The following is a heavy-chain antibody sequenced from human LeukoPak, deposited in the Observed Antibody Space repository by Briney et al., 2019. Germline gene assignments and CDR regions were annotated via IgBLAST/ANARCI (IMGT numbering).Heavy chain of an antibody. V-gene: IGHV1-2*02. CDR1: GYTLTVYY. D-gene: IGHD3-10*01. J-gene: IGHJ5*02. CDR2: INPNSGGT. CDR3: ARETYYYNSGSRGSFDP. Sequence: ASVKVSCTASGYTLTVYYMPWVRQAPGQGLEWMGWINPNSGGTNYAQKFQDRVTMTRDTSISTAYMELSRLRSEDTAVYYCARETYYYNSGSRGSFDPWGQGTLVTVSS.